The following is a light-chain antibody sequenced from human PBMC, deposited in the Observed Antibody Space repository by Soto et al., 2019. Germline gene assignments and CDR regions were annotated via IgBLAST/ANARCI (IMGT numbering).Light chain of an antibody. Sequence: EMVMTQSPATLSVSPVERATLSCRASQSVSSNLAWYQQKPGQALRLLIYGASTRATGIPARFSGSGSGTEFTLTISSLQSEDFAVYYCQQYNNWPPWTFGQGTKVDIK. V-gene: IGKV3-15*01. CDR3: QQYNNWPPWT. CDR1: QSVSSN. CDR2: GAS. J-gene: IGKJ1*01.